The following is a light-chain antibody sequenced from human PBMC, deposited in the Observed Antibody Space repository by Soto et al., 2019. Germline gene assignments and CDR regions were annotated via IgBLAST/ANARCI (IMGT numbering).Light chain of an antibody. Sequence: QSALTQPASVSGSPGQSVTISCTGTSSDVGGYNYVSWYQQHPGKAPKLMIYDVSNRPSGVSNRFSGSKSGNTASLTISGVQAEDEAYYYCISYTSSSTWVFGGGTKLTVL. CDR1: SSDVGGYNY. J-gene: IGLJ3*02. V-gene: IGLV2-14*01. CDR3: ISYTSSSTWV. CDR2: DVS.